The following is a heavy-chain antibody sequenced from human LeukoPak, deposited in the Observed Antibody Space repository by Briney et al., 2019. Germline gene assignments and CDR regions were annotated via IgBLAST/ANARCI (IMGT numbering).Heavy chain of an antibody. CDR3: AGYCSSTSCYDY. J-gene: IGHJ4*02. Sequence: SETLSLTCTASGGSISSSSYYWGWIRQPPGKGLEWIGSIYYSGSTYYNPSLKSRVTISVDTSKNQFSLKLSSVTAADTAVYYCAGYCSSTSCYDYWGQGTLVTVSS. D-gene: IGHD2-2*01. CDR1: GGSISSSSYY. CDR2: IYYSGST. V-gene: IGHV4-39*01.